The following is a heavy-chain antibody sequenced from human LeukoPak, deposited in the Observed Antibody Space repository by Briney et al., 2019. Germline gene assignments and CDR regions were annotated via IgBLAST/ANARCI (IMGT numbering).Heavy chain of an antibody. Sequence: PGGSLRLSCAASGFTFSSYSMNWVRQAPGKGLEWVSSISSSSSSYIYYADSVKGRFTISRDNAKNSLYLQMNSLRAEDTAVYYCAREGPFNYYYYMDVWGKGTTVTISS. CDR2: ISSSSSSYI. J-gene: IGHJ6*03. D-gene: IGHD3-16*01. CDR1: GFTFSSYS. V-gene: IGHV3-21*01. CDR3: AREGPFNYYYYMDV.